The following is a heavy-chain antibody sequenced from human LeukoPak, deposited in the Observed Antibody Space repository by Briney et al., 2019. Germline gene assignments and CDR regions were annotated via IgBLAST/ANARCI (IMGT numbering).Heavy chain of an antibody. Sequence: ASVKVSCKASGYTFTSYYMHWVRQAPGQGLEWMGIINPSGGSTSYAQKFQGRVTMTRDTSTSTVYMELSSLRSEDTAVYYCGSGGGEMATTMTFDYWGQGTLVTVSS. CDR1: GYTFTSYY. D-gene: IGHD5-24*01. V-gene: IGHV1-46*01. J-gene: IGHJ4*02. CDR2: INPSGGST. CDR3: GSGGGEMATTMTFDY.